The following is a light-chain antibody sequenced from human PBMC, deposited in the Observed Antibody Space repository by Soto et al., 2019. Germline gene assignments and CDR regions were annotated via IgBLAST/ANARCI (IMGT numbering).Light chain of an antibody. V-gene: IGKV3-11*01. J-gene: IGKJ1*01. CDR3: QQYNNWLWT. CDR1: QSVNIY. CDR2: NAF. Sequence: EIVLAQSPATLSLSPGERATLSCRASQSVNIYLAWYQQKPGQAPRLLINNAFNRATGIPARFSGSGSGTDFTLTISSLEPEDFAVYYCQQYNNWLWTFGQGTKVDIK.